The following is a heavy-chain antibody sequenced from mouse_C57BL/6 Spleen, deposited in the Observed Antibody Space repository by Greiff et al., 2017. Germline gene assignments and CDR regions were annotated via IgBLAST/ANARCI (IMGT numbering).Heavy chain of an antibody. CDR2: IDPSDSYT. CDR3: AREGSDY. J-gene: IGHJ2*01. CDR1: GYTFTSYW. Sequence: QVQLQQPGAELVMPGASVKLSCKASGYTFTSYWMHWVKQRPGQGLEWIGEIDPSDSYTNYNQKFKGKSTLPVDKSSSTAYMQLSSLTSEDSAVYYCAREGSDYWGQGTTLTVSS. V-gene: IGHV1-69*01.